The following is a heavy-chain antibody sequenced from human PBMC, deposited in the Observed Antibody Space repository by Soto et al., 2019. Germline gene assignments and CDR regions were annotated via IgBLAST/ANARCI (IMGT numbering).Heavy chain of an antibody. Sequence: SLRLSCAASVFTFTGYGMYSVRQAPGKGLEWVAVISYDGSNKYYADSVKGRFTISRDNSKNTLYLQMNSLRAEDTAVYYCAKDPMAERHYSSSWYFGYWGQGT. CDR3: AKDPMAERHYSSSWYFGY. V-gene: IGHV3-30*18. D-gene: IGHD6-13*01. CDR1: VFTFTGYG. J-gene: IGHJ4*02. CDR2: ISYDGSNK.